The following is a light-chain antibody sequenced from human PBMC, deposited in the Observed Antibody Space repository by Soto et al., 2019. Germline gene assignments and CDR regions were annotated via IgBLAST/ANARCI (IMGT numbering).Light chain of an antibody. J-gene: IGLJ1*01. CDR3: QSYDNSLSVYV. V-gene: IGLV1-40*01. CDR1: SSNIGAHYD. CDR2: GNS. Sequence: QSVLTQPPSVSGAPGQRVTISCTGSSSNIGAHYDVHWYQQLPGTAPKLLIYGNSNRPSGVPDRFSGSKSGTSASLAITGLQAEDEADYYCQSYDNSLSVYVPGTGTKVTVL.